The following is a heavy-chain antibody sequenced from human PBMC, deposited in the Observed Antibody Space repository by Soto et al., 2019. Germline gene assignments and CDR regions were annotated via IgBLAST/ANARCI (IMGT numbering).Heavy chain of an antibody. CDR2: IIPIFGTA. V-gene: IGHV1-69*01. D-gene: IGHD6-13*01. CDR3: ARDPGIAAAGSFDY. J-gene: IGHJ4*02. CDR1: GGTFSSYA. Sequence: QVQLVQSGAEVKKPGSSVKVSCKACGGTFSSYAISWVRQAPGQGLEWLGGIIPIFGTANYAQKFQGRVTITADESTRTAYMELSSLRSEDTAVYYCARDPGIAAAGSFDYWGQGTLVTVSS.